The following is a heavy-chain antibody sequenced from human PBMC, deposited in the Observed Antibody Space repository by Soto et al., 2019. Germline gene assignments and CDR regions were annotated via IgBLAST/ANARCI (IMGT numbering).Heavy chain of an antibody. CDR2: IIPIFGTA. V-gene: IGHV1-69*06. Sequence: QVELVQSGAEVKKPGSSVKVSCQASEDTFRNYAISWVRQAPGQGLEWMGGIIPIFGTANYAKKFKGRVTITAAKSANTVYLKLSSLRSEDTAVYYCASSKYDSSAYYYWYLGLWGRGTLVTVSS. J-gene: IGHJ2*01. D-gene: IGHD3-22*01. CDR3: ASSKYDSSAYYYWYLGL. CDR1: EDTFRNYA.